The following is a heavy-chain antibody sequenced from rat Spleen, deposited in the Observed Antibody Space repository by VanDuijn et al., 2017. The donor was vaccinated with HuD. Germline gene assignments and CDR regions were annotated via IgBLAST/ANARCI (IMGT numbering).Heavy chain of an antibody. V-gene: IGHV5-7*01. CDR2: ISYDGSST. CDR1: GFTFSDYY. Sequence: EVQLVESDGGLVQPGRSLKLSCAASGFTFSDYYMAWVRQAPTKGLEWVATISYDGSSTYYRDSVKGRFTISRDNAKSTLYLQMDSLRSEDTATYYCAREGFEVTFAYWGQGTLVTVSS. D-gene: IGHD1-1*01. J-gene: IGHJ3*01. CDR3: AREGFEVTFAY.